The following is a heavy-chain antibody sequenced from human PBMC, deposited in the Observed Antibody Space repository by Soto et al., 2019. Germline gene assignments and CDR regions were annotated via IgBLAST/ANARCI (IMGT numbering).Heavy chain of an antibody. CDR2: INPASDST. Sequence: QVQLVQSGAEVKKPGASVKLSCRTSGYTFTHYYIHWVRQAPGQGLEWLAIINPASDSTNYAKDFHGRVTLTMDTYTTTVYMELSGLRAEDTDIFSCARDLAAGDYWGQGTLVTVSS. J-gene: IGHJ4*02. D-gene: IGHD6-13*01. CDR1: GYTFTHYY. CDR3: ARDLAAGDY. V-gene: IGHV1-46*01.